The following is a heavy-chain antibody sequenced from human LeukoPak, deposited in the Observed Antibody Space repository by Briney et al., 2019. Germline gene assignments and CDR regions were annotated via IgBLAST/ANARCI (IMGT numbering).Heavy chain of an antibody. D-gene: IGHD3-3*01. V-gene: IGHV3-21*01. CDR2: ISSSSSFR. Sequence: PGGSLRLSCAASGFNFSSYSMNWVRQAPGKGLEWVSSISSSSSFRYYADSVKGRFTISRDNAKNSLYLQMNSLRAEDTAVYYCARAGVRFLEWLAPYDYWGQGTLVTVSS. CDR1: GFNFSSYS. J-gene: IGHJ4*02. CDR3: ARAGVRFLEWLAPYDY.